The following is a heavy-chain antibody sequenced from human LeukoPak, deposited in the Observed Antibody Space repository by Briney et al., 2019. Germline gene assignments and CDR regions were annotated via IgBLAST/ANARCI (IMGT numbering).Heavy chain of an antibody. Sequence: GASLRISCKGSGCGFTSYWISWVRQMPGKGLEWMGRIDPSDSYTNYSPSFQGHVTISADKSISTAYLQWSSLKASDTAMYYCASGPLGIVATFEDWGQGTLVTVSS. CDR1: GCGFTSYW. V-gene: IGHV5-10-1*01. CDR3: ASGPLGIVATFED. D-gene: IGHD5-12*01. J-gene: IGHJ4*02. CDR2: IDPSDSYT.